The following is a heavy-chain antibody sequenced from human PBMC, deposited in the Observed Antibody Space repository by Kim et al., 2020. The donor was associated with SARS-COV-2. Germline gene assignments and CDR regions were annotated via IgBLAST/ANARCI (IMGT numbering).Heavy chain of an antibody. CDR1: GFTFSDYY. D-gene: IGHD3-10*01. J-gene: IGHJ6*02. V-gene: IGHV3-11*03. CDR2: ISSSSSYT. CDR3: ARFSPYGSGSYFYYYYGMDV. Sequence: GGSLRLSCAASGFTFSDYYMSWIRQAPGKGLEWVSYISSSSSYTNYADSGKGRFTISRDNAKNSLYLQMNSLRAEDTAVYYCARFSPYGSGSYFYYYYGMDVWGQGTTVTVSS.